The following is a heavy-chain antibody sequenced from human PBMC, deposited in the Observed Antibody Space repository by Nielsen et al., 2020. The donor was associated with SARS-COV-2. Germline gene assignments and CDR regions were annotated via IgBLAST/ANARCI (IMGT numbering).Heavy chain of an antibody. CDR1: GFTFSSYS. CDR2: ISTSSRTI. D-gene: IGHD3-3*01. V-gene: IGHV3-48*01. CDR3: ATFWSGSSVMDV. Sequence: GESLKISCAASGFTFSSYSMNWVRQAPGKGLDWVSYISTSSRTIYYADSVKGRFTISRDNAKNSLYLQMNSLRAEDTAVYYCATFWSGSSVMDVWGQGTTVTVSS. J-gene: IGHJ6*02.